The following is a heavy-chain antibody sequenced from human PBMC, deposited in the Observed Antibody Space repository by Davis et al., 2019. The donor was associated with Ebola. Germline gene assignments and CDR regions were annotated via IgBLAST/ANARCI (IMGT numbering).Heavy chain of an antibody. CDR2: INSDGSST. CDR3: ARGPRIRPVWSDYYYYYYGMDV. D-gene: IGHD3-10*01. CDR1: GFTFSSYW. J-gene: IGHJ6*02. V-gene: IGHV3-74*01. Sequence: GESLKISCAASGFTFSSYWMHWVRQAPGKGLVWVSRINSDGSSTSYADSVKGRFTISRDNAKNSLYLQMNSLGAENTAVYYCARGPRIRPVWSDYYYYYYGMDVWGQGTTVTVSS.